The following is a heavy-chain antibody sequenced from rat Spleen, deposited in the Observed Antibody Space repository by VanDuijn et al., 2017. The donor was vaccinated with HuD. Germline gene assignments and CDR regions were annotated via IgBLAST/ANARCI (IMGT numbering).Heavy chain of an antibody. V-gene: IGHV5S13*01. CDR2: ISYDGGST. Sequence: EVQLVESGGGLVQPGRSMKLSCSASGFTFSDYGMAWVFQAPTKGLEWVASISYDGGSTYYRDSVKGRFTISRDDSKNTQYLQMDSLTSEDTATYYCARHGGLRNWFAYWGQGTLVTVSS. D-gene: IGHD1-11*01. CDR1: GFTFSDYG. CDR3: ARHGGLRNWFAY. J-gene: IGHJ3*01.